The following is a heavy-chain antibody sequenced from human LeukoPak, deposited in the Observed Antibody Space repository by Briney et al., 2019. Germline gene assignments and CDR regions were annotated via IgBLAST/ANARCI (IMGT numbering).Heavy chain of an antibody. CDR3: ARTTSDMVRGVMSNWFDP. Sequence: SETLSLTCTVSGGSISSYYWSWIRQPPGKGLEWIGYIYYSGSTNYNPSLKSRVTISVDTSKKQFSLKLSSVTAADTAVYYCARTTSDMVRGVMSNWFDPWGQGTLVTVSS. J-gene: IGHJ5*02. CDR1: GGSISSYY. CDR2: IYYSGST. V-gene: IGHV4-59*08. D-gene: IGHD3-10*01.